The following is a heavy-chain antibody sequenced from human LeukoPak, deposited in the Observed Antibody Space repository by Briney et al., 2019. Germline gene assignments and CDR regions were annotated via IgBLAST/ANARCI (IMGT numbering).Heavy chain of an antibody. CDR2: FNSDGSAT. CDR3: ASDSPYYGMDV. J-gene: IGHJ6*02. V-gene: IGHV3-74*01. Sequence: PGGSLRLSCAASGLPFSIYRIHWVRQVPGKGLLWVSRFNSDGSATIYADSVRGRFTISRDNAKNTLYLQMSGLRVEDTAVYHCASDSPYYGMDVWGQGTTVTVSS. CDR1: GLPFSIYR.